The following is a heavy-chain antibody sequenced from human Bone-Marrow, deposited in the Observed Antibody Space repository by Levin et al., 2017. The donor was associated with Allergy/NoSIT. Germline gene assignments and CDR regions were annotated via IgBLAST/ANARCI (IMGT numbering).Heavy chain of an antibody. D-gene: IGHD2-21*01. Sequence: SETLSLTCTVSGGSISSYYWSWIRQPPGKGLEWIGYIYYSGSTNYNPSLKSRVTISVDTSKNQFSLKLSSVTAADTAVYYCARTVVVSRSATYYFDYWGQGTLVTVSS. CDR3: ARTVVVSRSATYYFDY. J-gene: IGHJ4*02. CDR2: IYYSGST. CDR1: GGSISSYY. V-gene: IGHV4-59*01.